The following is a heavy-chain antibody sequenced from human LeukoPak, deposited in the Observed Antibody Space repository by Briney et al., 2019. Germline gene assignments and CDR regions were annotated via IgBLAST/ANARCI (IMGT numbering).Heavy chain of an antibody. CDR3: ARDSTTSSNWFDP. CDR2: IHHSGST. V-gene: IGHV4-38-2*02. J-gene: IGHJ5*02. CDR1: GYSIRSPHY. Sequence: PSEILSLTCTVSGYSIRSPHYWAWIRQPPGKGLEWIGNIHHSGSTNYNPSLKSRLTISVDASENLFSLKLTSVTAADTAMYYCARDSTTSSNWFDPWGQGTLVTVSS. D-gene: IGHD1-14*01.